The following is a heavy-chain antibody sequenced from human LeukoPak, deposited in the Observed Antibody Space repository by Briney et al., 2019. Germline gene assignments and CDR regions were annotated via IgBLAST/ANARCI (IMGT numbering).Heavy chain of an antibody. CDR2: ITGSGGIT. CDR3: ARLAGDRGSY. Sequence: GGSLRLSCAASGFTFSSFGMTWVRQAPGKGLEWVSTITGSGGITYYADSVKGRFTISRDNAKNTLYLQMNSLRAEDTAVYYCARLAGDRGSYWGQGTLVTVSS. D-gene: IGHD3-10*01. V-gene: IGHV3-23*01. J-gene: IGHJ4*02. CDR1: GFTFSSFG.